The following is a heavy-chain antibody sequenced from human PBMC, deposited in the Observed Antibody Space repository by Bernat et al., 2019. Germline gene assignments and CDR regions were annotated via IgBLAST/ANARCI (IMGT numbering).Heavy chain of an antibody. CDR2: IWHSGSL. D-gene: IGHD6-13*01. J-gene: IGHJ6*03. Sequence: QVQLQQWGAGLLKPSETLSLTCAVYGGSFSGYYWSWIRQPPGKGLEWIGEIWHSGSLNYNPSLNSRVTISVDNSKNQFSLKLTSVTAADTAVYYCARKEGSSWYYMDVWGKGTTVAVFS. CDR1: GGSFSGYY. CDR3: ARKEGSSWYYMDV. V-gene: IGHV4-34*01.